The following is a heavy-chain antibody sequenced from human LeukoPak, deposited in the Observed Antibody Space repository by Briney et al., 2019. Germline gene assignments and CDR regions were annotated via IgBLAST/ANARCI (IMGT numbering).Heavy chain of an antibody. CDR3: AYGGYSYGEFDY. Sequence: ASVKVSCKASGYTFTSYDINWARQATGQGLEWMGWMNPNSGNTGYAQKFQGRVTMTRNTSISTAYMELSSLRSEDTAVYYCAYGGYSYGEFDYWGQGTLVTVSS. CDR1: GYTFTSYD. CDR2: MNPNSGNT. J-gene: IGHJ4*02. D-gene: IGHD5-18*01. V-gene: IGHV1-8*01.